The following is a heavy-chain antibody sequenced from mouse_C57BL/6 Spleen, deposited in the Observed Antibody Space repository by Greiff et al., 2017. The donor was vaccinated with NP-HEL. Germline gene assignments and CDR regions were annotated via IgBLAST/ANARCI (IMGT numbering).Heavy chain of an antibody. J-gene: IGHJ3*01. D-gene: IGHD2-5*01. CDR2: IDPETGGT. V-gene: IGHV1-15*01. Sequence: QVHVKQSGAELVRPGASVTLSCKASGYTFTDYEMHWVKQTPVHGLEWIGAIDPETGGTAYNQKFKGKAILTADKSSSTAYMELRSLTSEDSAVYYCTRDSNLAWFAYWGQGTLVTVSA. CDR3: TRDSNLAWFAY. CDR1: GYTFTDYE.